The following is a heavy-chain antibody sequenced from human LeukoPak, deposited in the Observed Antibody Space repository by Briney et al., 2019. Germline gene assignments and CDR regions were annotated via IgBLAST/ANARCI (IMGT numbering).Heavy chain of an antibody. CDR3: ARRLGYCSGGSCYGSYYFDY. Sequence: SETLSLTCTVSGGSISSGDYYWSWIRQPPGKGLEWIGYIYYSGRIYYNPSLKSRVTISVDTSKNQFSLKLSSVTAADTAVYYCARRLGYCSGGSCYGSYYFDYWGQGTLVTVSS. D-gene: IGHD2-15*01. CDR2: IYYSGRI. CDR1: GGSISSGDYY. V-gene: IGHV4-30-4*01. J-gene: IGHJ4*02.